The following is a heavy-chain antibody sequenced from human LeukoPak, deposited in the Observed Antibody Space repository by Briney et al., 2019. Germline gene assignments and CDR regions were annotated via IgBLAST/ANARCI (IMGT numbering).Heavy chain of an antibody. CDR2: ITSNGDRT. V-gene: IGHV3-64D*06. D-gene: IGHD3-3*01. Sequence: GGSLRLSCSVSGFTFSSSAMLWVRQAPGKGPEYVSTITSNGDRTHYADSVKGRFTISRDNSKNTLYLQMSSLRAEDTAVYYCVKDVSSYYSFDYCGQGTLVTVSS. J-gene: IGHJ4*02. CDR3: VKDVSSYYSFDY. CDR1: GFTFSSSA.